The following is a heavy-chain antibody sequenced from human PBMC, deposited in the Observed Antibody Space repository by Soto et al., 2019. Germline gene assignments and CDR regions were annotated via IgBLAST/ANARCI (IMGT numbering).Heavy chain of an antibody. V-gene: IGHV3-9*01. CDR2: ISWNSGSR. J-gene: IGHJ6*02. D-gene: IGHD5-18*01. CDR1: EFSFDDYA. Sequence: EVQLVESGGGLVQPGRSLRLSCVGSEFSFDDYAMHWVRQVPGKGLEWVSGISWNSGSRGYADSVKGRFTISRDNAKNSLYLQMDRLRARATAFYYRARGASGNRIGYDHDPWYYYYGLDFWGQGTVVTVSS. CDR3: ARGASGNRIGYDHDPWYYYYGLDF.